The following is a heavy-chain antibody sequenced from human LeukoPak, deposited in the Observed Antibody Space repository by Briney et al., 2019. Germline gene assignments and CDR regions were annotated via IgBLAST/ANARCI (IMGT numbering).Heavy chain of an antibody. Sequence: GGSLRLSCADSGFLFSNSWMAWVRQAPGRGLEWLANINQDGSAKTCVDSVKGRFTISRDNAKNSLYLQMNSLRVEDTAVYFCARARIAAPLLDYWGQGSLVTVSS. CDR2: INQDGSAK. CDR1: GFLFSNSW. CDR3: ARARIAAPLLDY. J-gene: IGHJ4*02. D-gene: IGHD6-13*01. V-gene: IGHV3-7*02.